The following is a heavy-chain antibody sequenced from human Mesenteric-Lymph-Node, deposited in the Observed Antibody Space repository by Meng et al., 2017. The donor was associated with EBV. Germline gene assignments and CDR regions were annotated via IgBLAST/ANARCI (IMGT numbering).Heavy chain of an antibody. CDR3: ARGVYYGDYAFGY. V-gene: IGHV4-34*01. CDR1: GGSFSGYY. D-gene: IGHD4-17*01. J-gene: IGHJ4*02. Sequence: QEKLKQWGAGLLKPSETLSLTSAVYGGSFSGYYWSWIRQPPGKGLEWIGEIKHSGSTNYNPSLKSRVTISVDTSKNQFSLKLSSVTAADTAVYYCARGVYYGDYAFGYWGQGTLVTVSS. CDR2: IKHSGST.